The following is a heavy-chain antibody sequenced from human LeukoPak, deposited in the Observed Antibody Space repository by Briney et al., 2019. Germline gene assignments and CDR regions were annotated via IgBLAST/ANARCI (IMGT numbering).Heavy chain of an antibody. CDR2: ISGDGGST. CDR3: AKDIRGSSWPYYYYYGMDV. V-gene: IGHV3-43*02. Sequence: GGSLTLSCAASGFTFDDYAMHWVRQAAGKGLEWVSLISGDGGSTYYADSVKGRFTISRDNSKNSLYLQMNSLRTEDTALYYCAKDIRGSSWPYYYYYGMDVWGQGTTVTVSS. J-gene: IGHJ6*02. D-gene: IGHD6-13*01. CDR1: GFTFDDYA.